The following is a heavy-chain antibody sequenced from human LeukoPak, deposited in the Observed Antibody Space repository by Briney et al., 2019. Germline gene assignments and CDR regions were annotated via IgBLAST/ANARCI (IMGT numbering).Heavy chain of an antibody. Sequence: GGSLRLSCAPSGFTFSNYGMSWVRQAPGKGLEWISVIYSGGSTYYADSVKGRFTISRDNSKNTLYLQMNSLRAEDTAVYYCARVSGSYFDAIDYWGQGTLVTVSS. CDR3: ARVSGSYFDAIDY. CDR2: IYSGGST. CDR1: GFTFSNYG. V-gene: IGHV3-66*01. J-gene: IGHJ4*02. D-gene: IGHD1-26*01.